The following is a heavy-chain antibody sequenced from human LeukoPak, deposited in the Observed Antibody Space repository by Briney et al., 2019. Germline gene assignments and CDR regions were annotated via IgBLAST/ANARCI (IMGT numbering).Heavy chain of an antibody. CDR1: GFTFSTSG. D-gene: IGHD2-15*01. V-gene: IGHV3-30*03. J-gene: IGHJ4*02. CDR3: ARGECSGGSCLSTFDY. CDR2: ISYDTTNK. Sequence: QAGGSLRLSCAASGFTFSTSGMHWVRQAPGKGLEWVSVISYDTTNKYYADSVKGRFTISRDNSKNTLYLQMNSLRVEDTAVYYCARGECSGGSCLSTFDYWGQGTLVTVSS.